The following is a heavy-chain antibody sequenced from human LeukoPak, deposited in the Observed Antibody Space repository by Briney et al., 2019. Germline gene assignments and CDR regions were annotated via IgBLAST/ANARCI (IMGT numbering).Heavy chain of an antibody. Sequence: GGSLRLSCAASGFTFSSYAMSWVRQAPGKGLEWVSTISTSDGGTYYADSVKGRFTISRDNSKNTLYLQMNSLRAEDTAVYYCANTPTVTTPPEYWGQGTLVTVSS. CDR2: ISTSDGGT. V-gene: IGHV3-23*01. D-gene: IGHD4-17*01. CDR1: GFTFSSYA. CDR3: ANTPTVTTPPEY. J-gene: IGHJ4*02.